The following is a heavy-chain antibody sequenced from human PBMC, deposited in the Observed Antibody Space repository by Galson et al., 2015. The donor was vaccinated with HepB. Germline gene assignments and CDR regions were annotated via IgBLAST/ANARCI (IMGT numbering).Heavy chain of an antibody. CDR1: GYTFTSYA. D-gene: IGHD7-27*01. Sequence: SVKVSCKASGYTFTSYAMHWVRQAPGQRLEWMGWINAGNGNTKYSQKFQGRVTITRDTSASTAYMELSSLRSEDTAVYYCARISGANWGFAGAFDIWGQGTLVTVSS. V-gene: IGHV1-3*01. J-gene: IGHJ4*02. CDR3: ARISGANWGFAGAFDI. CDR2: INAGNGNT.